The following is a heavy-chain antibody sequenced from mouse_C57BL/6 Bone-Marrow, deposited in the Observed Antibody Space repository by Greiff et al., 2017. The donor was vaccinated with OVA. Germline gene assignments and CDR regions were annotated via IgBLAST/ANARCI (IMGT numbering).Heavy chain of an antibody. CDR2: IDPNSGGT. D-gene: IGHD1-1*01. CDR3: ASITTVVATDWYFDV. J-gene: IGHJ1*03. Sequence: VQLQQSGPELVKPGASVKLSCKASGYTFTSYWMHWVKQRPGRGLEWIGRIDPNSGGTKYNEKFKSKATLTVDKPSSTAYMQLSSLTSEDSAVYYCASITTVVATDWYFDVWGTGTTVTVSS. CDR1: GYTFTSYW. V-gene: IGHV1-72*01.